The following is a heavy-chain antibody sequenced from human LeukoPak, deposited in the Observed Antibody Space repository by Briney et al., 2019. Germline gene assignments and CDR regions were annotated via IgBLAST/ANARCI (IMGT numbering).Heavy chain of an antibody. CDR3: ARHIGLVAPDGFDI. CDR1: GYDFTNYW. J-gene: IGHJ3*02. CDR2: IYPGDSDT. D-gene: IGHD2-8*02. V-gene: IGHV5-51*01. Sequence: GESLKISCKGSGYDFTNYWIGWVRQMPGKGLEWMGIIYPGDSDTRYSPSFQGQVTISVDKSIHTAYLQWSSLKASDTAMYYCARHIGLVAPDGFDIWGQGTKVTVSS.